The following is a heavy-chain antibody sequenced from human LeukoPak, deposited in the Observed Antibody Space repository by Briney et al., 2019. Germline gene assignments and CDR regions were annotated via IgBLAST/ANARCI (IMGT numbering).Heavy chain of an antibody. CDR1: EFSFSRYW. CDR3: AKGGL. CDR2: IKQDGSET. D-gene: IGHD3-16*01. Sequence: GGSLRLSCVASEFSFSRYWMTWVRQAPGKGLEWVANIKQDGSETYYVDSVKGRFTISRDNAKNSLYLQMNSLRSEDTAVYYCAKGGLWGQGTLVTVSS. V-gene: IGHV3-7*01. J-gene: IGHJ4*02.